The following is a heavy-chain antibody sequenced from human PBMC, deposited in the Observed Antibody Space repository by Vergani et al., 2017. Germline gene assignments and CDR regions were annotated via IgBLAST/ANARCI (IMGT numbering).Heavy chain of an antibody. D-gene: IGHD2-2*01. V-gene: IGHV1-2*02. CDR3: ARVGTSSNRDYFDY. CDR2: INPNSGGT. J-gene: IGHJ4*02. CDR1: GYTFTDYF. Sequence: QVQLVQSGAEVKKPGASVKVSCKASGYTFTDYFMHWVRQAPGKGLEWIGWINPNSGGTNYAQKFQGRVTMTRDTSISTASMELSNLRSDDTAVYYCARVGTSSNRDYFDYWGQGTLVTVSS.